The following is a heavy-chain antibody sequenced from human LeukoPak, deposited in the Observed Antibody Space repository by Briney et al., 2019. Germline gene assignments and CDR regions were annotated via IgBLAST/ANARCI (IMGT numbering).Heavy chain of an antibody. CDR3: ARVPTHDSSGYYYYPFDY. V-gene: IGHV1-3*01. Sequence: ASVKVSCKASGYTFTSYAMHWVRQAPGQRLEWMGWINAGNGNTKYSQEFQGRVTIARDTSASTAYMELSRLRSDDTAVYYCARVPTHDSSGYYYYPFDYWGQGTLVTVSS. CDR2: INAGNGNT. CDR1: GYTFTSYA. J-gene: IGHJ4*02. D-gene: IGHD3-22*01.